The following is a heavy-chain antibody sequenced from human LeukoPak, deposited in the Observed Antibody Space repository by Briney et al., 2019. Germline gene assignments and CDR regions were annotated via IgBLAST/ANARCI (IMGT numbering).Heavy chain of an antibody. V-gene: IGHV1-3*01. CDR3: ARVRDDCSGGSCYLDYFDY. D-gene: IGHD2-15*01. CDR1: GYTFTSYA. CDR2: INAGNGNT. Sequence: ASVKVSCKASGYTFTSYAMHWVRQAPGQRLEWMGWINAGNGNTKYSQKFQGRVTITRDTSASTAYMELSSLRSEDTAVYYCARVRDDCSGGSCYLDYFDYWGQGTLVTVSS. J-gene: IGHJ4*02.